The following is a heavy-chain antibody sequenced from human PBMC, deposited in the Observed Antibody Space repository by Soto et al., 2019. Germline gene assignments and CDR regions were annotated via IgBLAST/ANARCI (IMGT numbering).Heavy chain of an antibody. J-gene: IGHJ4*02. CDR1: GFTVTSNG. Sequence: EVTLLESGGGLVQPGGFLRLSCGVSGFTVTSNGVRWVREAPGKGLEWVSAISRNGQGICDADSVKGRFTISRDISRNKVFLQMDSLRAEDTAVYYCAKDRQYPRDYFHYWGQGTLVTVSS. V-gene: IGHV3-23*01. D-gene: IGHD4-4*01. CDR3: AKDRQYPRDYFHY. CDR2: ISRNGQGI.